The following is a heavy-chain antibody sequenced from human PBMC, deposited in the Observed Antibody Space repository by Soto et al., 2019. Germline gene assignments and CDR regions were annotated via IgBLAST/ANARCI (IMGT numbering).Heavy chain of an antibody. V-gene: IGHV5-51*01. D-gene: IGHD2-15*01. J-gene: IGHJ3*02. Sequence: GETLKIACPGSGYSFTFYWIGWVRQMPGKGRECMGIIYPGDSDTRYSPSFQGQVTISADKSIGTAYLQWTRLTASDTAMYECAGRGPDCSGGSCYLSESFAICGQGTSVKVS. CDR2: IYPGDSDT. CDR3: AGRGPDCSGGSCYLSESFAI. CDR1: GYSFTFYW.